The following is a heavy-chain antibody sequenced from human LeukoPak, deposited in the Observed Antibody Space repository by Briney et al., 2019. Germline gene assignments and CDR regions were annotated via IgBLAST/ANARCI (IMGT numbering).Heavy chain of an antibody. V-gene: IGHV1-18*01. CDR2: ISAYNGNT. Sequence: ASVKVSCKASGYTFTSYGISWVRQAPGQGLEWMGWISAYNGNTNYAQKLQGRVTMTTDTSTSTAYMELRSLRSDDTAVYYCARDARFYDILTGYPYNAFDIWGQGTMVTVSS. J-gene: IGHJ3*02. CDR1: GYTFTSYG. CDR3: ARDARFYDILTGYPYNAFDI. D-gene: IGHD3-9*01.